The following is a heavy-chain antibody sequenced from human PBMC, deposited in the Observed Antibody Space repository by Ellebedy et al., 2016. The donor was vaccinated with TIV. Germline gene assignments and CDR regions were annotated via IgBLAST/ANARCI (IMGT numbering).Heavy chain of an antibody. V-gene: IGHV1-2*02. J-gene: IGHJ4*02. CDR2: INPNSGDT. D-gene: IGHD3-3*01. Sequence: ASVKVSXXASGYSFIAYFIHWVRQAPGQGPEWMGWINPNSGDTKFAQKFQGRVTMTRDTSINTAYMELSRLKSDDTALYYCARAMTIFGVIIHFFDYWGQGTPVTVSS. CDR1: GYSFIAYF. CDR3: ARAMTIFGVIIHFFDY.